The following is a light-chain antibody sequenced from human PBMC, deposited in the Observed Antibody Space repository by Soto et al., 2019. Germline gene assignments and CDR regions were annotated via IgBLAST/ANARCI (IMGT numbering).Light chain of an antibody. J-gene: IGKJ2*01. CDR2: LGS. Sequence: DIVLTQSPLSLPVTPGEPASISCWSSQSLLYSNGYNYLDWYLQKPGQSPQLLIYLGSYRASGVPDRFSGRGSGTDFTLRISRVEAEDAGIYYCVHGPQSPPYTFGPGTRLEIK. CDR3: VHGPQSPPYT. CDR1: QSLLYSNGYNY. V-gene: IGKV2-28*01.